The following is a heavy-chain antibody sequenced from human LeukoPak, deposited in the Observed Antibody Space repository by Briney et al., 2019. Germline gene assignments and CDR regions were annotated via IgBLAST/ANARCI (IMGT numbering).Heavy chain of an antibody. Sequence: GGSLRLSCEASGFTFSSYGMHWVRQAPGKGLEWVAFIRYDGSNKYYADSVKGRFTISRDNSKNTLYLQMNSLRAEGTAVYYCAKRGSSTTSGGYFDYWGQGTLVTVSS. J-gene: IGHJ4*02. CDR2: IRYDGSNK. V-gene: IGHV3-30*02. CDR1: GFTFSSYG. CDR3: AKRGSSTTSGGYFDY. D-gene: IGHD2/OR15-2a*01.